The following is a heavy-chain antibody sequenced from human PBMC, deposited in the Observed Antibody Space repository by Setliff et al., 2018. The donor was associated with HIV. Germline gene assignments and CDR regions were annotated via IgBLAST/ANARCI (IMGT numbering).Heavy chain of an antibody. D-gene: IGHD1-1*01. CDR2: INYSGKT. Sequence: SETLSLTCGISGGSFSGFYWARSRQPPGTGLEWIGEINYSGKTNKNPSLKSRVTISPDTSRTQFSLNLISVTAADTAVYYCARATYGSRAGTGLYFDYWGQGILVTVSS. V-gene: IGHV4-34*01. CDR1: GGSFSGFY. J-gene: IGHJ4*02. CDR3: ARATYGSRAGTGLYFDY.